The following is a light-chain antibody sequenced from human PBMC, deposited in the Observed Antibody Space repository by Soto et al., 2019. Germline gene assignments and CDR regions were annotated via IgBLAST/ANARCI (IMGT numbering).Light chain of an antibody. CDR3: QQYNDSFPYT. J-gene: IGKJ2*01. CDR2: AAS. V-gene: IGKV1-5*03. CDR1: QSISSW. Sequence: DIQMTQSPSTLSASVGERVTITCRASQSISSWLAWYQQKPGTAPKLLIYAASTLESGVPSRFSGSRSGTEFTLTVSSLQPDDFATYYCQQYNDSFPYTFXQGTKVDSK.